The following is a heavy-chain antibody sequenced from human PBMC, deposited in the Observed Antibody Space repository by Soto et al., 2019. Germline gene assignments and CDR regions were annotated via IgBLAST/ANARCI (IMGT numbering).Heavy chain of an antibody. V-gene: IGHV4-61*01. Sequence: PSETLSLTCTVSGGSVSSGSYYWSWIRQPPGKGLEWIGYIYYSGSTNYNPSLKSRVTISVDRSKNQFSLKLSSVTAADTAVYYCARAHYGDYGYGMDVWGQGTTVTVSS. CDR3: ARAHYGDYGYGMDV. CDR2: IYYSGST. J-gene: IGHJ6*02. D-gene: IGHD4-17*01. CDR1: GGSVSSGSYY.